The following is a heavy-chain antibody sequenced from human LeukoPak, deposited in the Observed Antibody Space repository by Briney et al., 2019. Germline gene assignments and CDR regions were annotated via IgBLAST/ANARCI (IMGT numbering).Heavy chain of an antibody. CDR1: GFTFSRYE. CDR3: AKSLSFDWYTPFDY. V-gene: IGHV3-30*18. D-gene: IGHD3-9*01. CDR2: ISYDGSNK. J-gene: IGHJ4*02. Sequence: GGSLRPSCAASGFTFSRYEMNWVRQAPGKGLEWVAVISYDGSNKYYADSVKGRFTISRDNSKNTLYLQMNSLRAEDTAVYYCAKSLSFDWYTPFDYWGQGTLVTVSS.